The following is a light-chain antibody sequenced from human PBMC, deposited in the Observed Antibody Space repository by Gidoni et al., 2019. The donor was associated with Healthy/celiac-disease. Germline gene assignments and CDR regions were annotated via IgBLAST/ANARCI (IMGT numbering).Light chain of an antibody. Sequence: DIQITQSPSSLSASVGDRVTITCRASQSISSYLNWYQQKPGKAPKLLIYAASSLQRGVPSRFSGSGSGTDFTLTISILQPEDFATYYCQESYSTPPITCGQGTRLEIK. CDR3: QESYSTPPIT. V-gene: IGKV1-39*01. CDR1: QSISSY. CDR2: AAS. J-gene: IGKJ5*01.